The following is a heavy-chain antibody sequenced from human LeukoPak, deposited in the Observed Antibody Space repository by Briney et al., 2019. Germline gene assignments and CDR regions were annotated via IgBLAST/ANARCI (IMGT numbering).Heavy chain of an antibody. CDR3: TRGYFYYTDV. J-gene: IGHJ6*03. V-gene: IGHV1-2*06. CDR1: GYTFTDYY. CDR2: ISPKSGGT. Sequence: ASVKVSCKASGYTFTDYYLHWVRQAPGHGLEWMGRISPKSGGTNYAQKFQGRVTVTRDTSISTAYMELSRLRYDDTAVYYCTRGYFYYTDVWDKGTTVTVSS.